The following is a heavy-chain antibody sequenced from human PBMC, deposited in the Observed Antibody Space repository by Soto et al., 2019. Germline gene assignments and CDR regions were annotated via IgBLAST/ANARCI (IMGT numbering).Heavy chain of an antibody. Sequence: GGSLRLSCAASGFTFSSYAMSWVRQAPGKGLEWVSAISGSGGSTYYADSVKGRFTISRDNSKNTLYLQMNSLRAEDTAVYYCAKTSDTHDDYDYIWGSYRPHPFDYWGQGTLVTVSS. CDR3: AKTSDTHDDYDYIWGSYRPHPFDY. CDR1: GFTFSSYA. D-gene: IGHD3-16*02. V-gene: IGHV3-23*01. CDR2: ISGSGGST. J-gene: IGHJ4*02.